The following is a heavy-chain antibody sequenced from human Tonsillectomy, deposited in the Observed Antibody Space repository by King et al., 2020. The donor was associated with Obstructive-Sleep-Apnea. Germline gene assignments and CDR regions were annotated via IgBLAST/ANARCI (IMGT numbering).Heavy chain of an antibody. V-gene: IGHV3-30*04. Sequence: VQLVESGGGVVQPGRSLRLSCAASGFAFSSYAMHWVRQAPGKGLEWVAVISYDETVKYCADSVKGRFTISRDSSKNMLNLQMNSLRAEDTAGYYCARDYWNYDSSGYYTYFDDWGQGTLVTVSS. D-gene: IGHD3-22*01. CDR3: ARDYWNYDSSGYYTYFDD. CDR2: ISYDETVK. CDR1: GFAFSSYA. J-gene: IGHJ4*02.